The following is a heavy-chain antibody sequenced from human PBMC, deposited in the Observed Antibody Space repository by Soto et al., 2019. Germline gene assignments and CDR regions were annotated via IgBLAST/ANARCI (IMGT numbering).Heavy chain of an antibody. CDR1: GFTFNSYW. CDR3: ATVATHSYNWIDP. J-gene: IGHJ5*02. D-gene: IGHD3-3*02. Sequence: EVQLVESGGGLVQPGRSLRLSCAASGFTFNSYWMHWVRQAPGKGLVWVSRINADGSTTTYADSVKGRFTISRDNAKNTLYLQMNSLRAEDTAVYFCATVATHSYNWIDPWGQGTLVTISS. CDR2: INADGSTT. V-gene: IGHV3-74*01.